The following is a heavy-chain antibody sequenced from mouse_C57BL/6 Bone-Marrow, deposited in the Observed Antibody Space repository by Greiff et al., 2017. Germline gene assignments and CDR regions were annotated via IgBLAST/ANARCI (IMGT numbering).Heavy chain of an antibody. V-gene: IGHV1-22*01. CDR1: GYTFTDYN. Sequence: EVQLQQSGPELVKPGASVKMSCKASGYTFTDYNMHWVKQSHGKSLEWIGYINPNNGGTSYNQKFKGKATLTVNKSSSTAYMELRSLKSEDSAVYYCARGDYYGSSYERFDYWGQGTTLTVSS. D-gene: IGHD1-1*01. J-gene: IGHJ2*01. CDR2: INPNNGGT. CDR3: ARGDYYGSSYERFDY.